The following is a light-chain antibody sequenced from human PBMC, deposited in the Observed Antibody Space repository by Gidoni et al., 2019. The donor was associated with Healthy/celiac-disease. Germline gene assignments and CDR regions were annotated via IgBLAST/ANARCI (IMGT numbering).Light chain of an antibody. Sequence: QSVLTQPPSVSAAPGQKVTISCSGSSSNIGNKYVSWYQQLPGTAPKLLIYENNKRPSGIPDRFSGSKSGTSATLGITGLQTGDEADYYCGTWDSSLSAVVFG. CDR1: SSNIGNKY. CDR2: ENN. V-gene: IGLV1-51*02. J-gene: IGLJ2*01. CDR3: GTWDSSLSAVV.